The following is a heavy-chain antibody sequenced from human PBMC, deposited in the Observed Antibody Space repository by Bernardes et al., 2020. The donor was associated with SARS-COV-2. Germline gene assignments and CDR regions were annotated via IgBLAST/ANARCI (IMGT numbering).Heavy chain of an antibody. CDR2: INQDGSEK. Sequence: GGSLRLSCAASGFAFSTSWMSWVRQAPGKGLEWVTNINQDGSEKYFVDSVKGRFTISRDNAKNSLYLQMNSLRAEDTAVYYCARARDFWTGSNINLFDYWGQGTLVSVSS. CDR1: GFAFSTSW. CDR3: ARARDFWTGSNINLFDY. V-gene: IGHV3-7*01. D-gene: IGHD3-3*01. J-gene: IGHJ4*02.